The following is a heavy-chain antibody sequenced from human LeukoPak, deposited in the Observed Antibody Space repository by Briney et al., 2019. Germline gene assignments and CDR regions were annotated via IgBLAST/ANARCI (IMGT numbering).Heavy chain of an antibody. V-gene: IGHV3-64*01. CDR2: INSNGGST. CDR1: GFTFSSYA. CDR3: ARNIYYGSEKNYFDY. Sequence: PGGSLRLSCAASGFTFSSYAMHWVRQAPGKGLEYVSAINSNGGSTSYANSVKGRFTISRDNSKNTLYLQMDSLRAEDTAVYYCARNIYYGSEKNYFDYWGQGTLVTVSS. D-gene: IGHD3-10*01. J-gene: IGHJ4*02.